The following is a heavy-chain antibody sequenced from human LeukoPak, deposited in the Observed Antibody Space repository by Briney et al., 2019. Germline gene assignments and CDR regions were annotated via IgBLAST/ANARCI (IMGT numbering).Heavy chain of an antibody. J-gene: IGHJ4*02. CDR3: ARDGRYGGYETSGCFDY. CDR1: GFTFSSYA. CDR2: ISYDGSNK. Sequence: GGSLRLSCAASGFTFSSYAMHGVRQAPGKGLEWVAVISYDGSNKYYADSVKGRFTISRDNSKNTLYLQMNSPRAEDTAVYYCARDGRYGGYETSGCFDYWGQGTLVTVSS. V-gene: IGHV3-30*04. D-gene: IGHD5-12*01.